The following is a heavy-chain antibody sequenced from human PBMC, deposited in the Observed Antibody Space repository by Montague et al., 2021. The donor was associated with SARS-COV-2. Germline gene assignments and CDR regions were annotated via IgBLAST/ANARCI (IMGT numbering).Heavy chain of an antibody. CDR3: VRGWGSWFH. J-gene: IGHJ4*02. Sequence: SETLSLTCAVHTTSFSGYYTSWIRQSPGKGLEWIGEIEQGGKTNXDPTLKSAVTISSDTSKSQFSLNLNSVTAADTAVYYCVRGWGSWFHWGQGTLVTVSS. V-gene: IGHV4-34*01. D-gene: IGHD3-16*01. CDR2: IEQGGKT. CDR1: TTSFSGYY.